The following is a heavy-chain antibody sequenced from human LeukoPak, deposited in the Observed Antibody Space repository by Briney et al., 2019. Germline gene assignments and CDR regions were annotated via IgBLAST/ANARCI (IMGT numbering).Heavy chain of an antibody. CDR1: GGSISSGGYY. Sequence: PSETLSLTCTVSGGSISSGGYYWSWIRQHPGKGLEWIGYIYYSGSTYYNPSLKSRVTISVDTSKNQFSLKLSSVTAADTAVYYCARGYIYGPPFDYWGQGTLVTVSS. V-gene: IGHV4-31*03. CDR2: IYYSGST. J-gene: IGHJ4*02. CDR3: ARGYIYGPPFDY. D-gene: IGHD5-18*01.